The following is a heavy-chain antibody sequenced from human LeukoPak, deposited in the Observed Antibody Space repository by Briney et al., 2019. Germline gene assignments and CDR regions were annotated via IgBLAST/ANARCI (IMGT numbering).Heavy chain of an antibody. CDR3: ASTSGWYEPVDY. CDR2: ISYDGSNK. V-gene: IGHV3-30*03. J-gene: IGHJ4*02. D-gene: IGHD6-19*01. Sequence: GRSLRLSCAASGFTFSSYGMHWVRQAPGKGLEWVAVISYDGSNKYHADSVKGRFTISRDNSKNTLYLQMNSLRAEDTAVYYCASTSGWYEPVDYWGQGTLVTVSS. CDR1: GFTFSSYG.